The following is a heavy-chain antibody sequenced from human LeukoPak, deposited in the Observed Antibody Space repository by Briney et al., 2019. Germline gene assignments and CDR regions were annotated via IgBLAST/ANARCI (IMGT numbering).Heavy chain of an antibody. CDR3: ARDLRDYYDSIPPGYDAFDI. V-gene: IGHV1-2*02. CDR2: INPNSGGT. D-gene: IGHD3-22*01. CDR1: GYTFTGYY. Sequence: GASVKVSCKASGYTFTGYYMHWVRQAPGQGLEWMGWINPNSGGTNYAQKLQGRVTMTTDTSTSTAYMELRSLRSDDTAVYYCARDLRDYYDSIPPGYDAFDIWGQGTMVTVSS. J-gene: IGHJ3*02.